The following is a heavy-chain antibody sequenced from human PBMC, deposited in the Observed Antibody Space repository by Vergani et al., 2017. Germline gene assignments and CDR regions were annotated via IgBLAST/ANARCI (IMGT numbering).Heavy chain of an antibody. CDR1: GFTFDDFA. V-gene: IGHV3-9*01. J-gene: IGHJ2*01. D-gene: IGHD6-13*01. CDR3: VKNIAASGNYWYFDL. Sequence: VQLVESGGGLVQPGRSLRLSCAASGFTFDDFAMHWVRQAPGKGMEWVSGINWNSDRMAYADSVKGRLTNARNNSKNSLYLQMNSLRAKDTSLYYCVKNIAASGNYWYFDLWGRGTLVTVSS. CDR2: INWNSDRM.